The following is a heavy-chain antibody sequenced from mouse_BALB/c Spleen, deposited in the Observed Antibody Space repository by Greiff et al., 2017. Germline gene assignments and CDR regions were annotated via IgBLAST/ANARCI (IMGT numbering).Heavy chain of an antibody. CDR3: ARGNYGNYYAMDY. D-gene: IGHD2-1*01. CDR2: IYPYNGGT. V-gene: IGHV1S29*02. J-gene: IGHJ4*01. Sequence: VQLQQSGPELVKPGASVKISCKASGYTFTDYNMHWVKQSHGKSLEWIGYIYPYNGGTGYNQKFKSKATLTVDNSSSTAYMELRSLTSEDSAVYYCARGNYGNYYAMDYWGQGTSVTVSS. CDR1: GYTFTDYN.